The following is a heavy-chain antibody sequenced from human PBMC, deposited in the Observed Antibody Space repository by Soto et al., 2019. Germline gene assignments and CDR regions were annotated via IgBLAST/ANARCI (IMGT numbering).Heavy chain of an antibody. V-gene: IGHV3-23*01. CDR3: AKDQTEDGTDY. CDR2: ISGRGGST. J-gene: IGHJ4*02. CDR1: GLTFSNYA. Sequence: GGSLRLSCAASGLTFSNYAMTWVRQAPGKGLEWVSAISGRGGSTYYADSVKGRFTISRDSSQNTLYLQMNSLRADDTAVYYCAKDQTEDGTDYWGQGTLVTVSS. D-gene: IGHD6-13*01.